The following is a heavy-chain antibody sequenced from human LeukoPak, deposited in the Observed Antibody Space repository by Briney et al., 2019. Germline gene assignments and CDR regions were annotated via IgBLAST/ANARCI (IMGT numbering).Heavy chain of an antibody. V-gene: IGHV3-33*01. Sequence: ERSLRLSCAASGFTFSSYGMHWVRQAPGKGLEWVAVIWYDGSNKYYADSVKGRFTISRDNSKNTLYLQMNSLRAEDTAVYYCARGWRTFDYWGQGTLVTVSS. CDR3: ARGWRTFDY. CDR2: IWYDGSNK. J-gene: IGHJ4*02. D-gene: IGHD1-1*01. CDR1: GFTFSSYG.